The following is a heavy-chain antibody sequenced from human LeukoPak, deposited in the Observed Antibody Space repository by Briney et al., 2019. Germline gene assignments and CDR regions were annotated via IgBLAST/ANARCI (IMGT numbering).Heavy chain of an antibody. CDR1: GYTFTGYY. D-gene: IGHD5-24*01. J-gene: IGHJ4*02. V-gene: IGHV1-2*02. CDR2: INPNSGGT. CDR3: ARGREDGYNYYFDY. Sequence: ASVKVSCKASGYTFTGYYMHWVRQAPGQGLEWMGWINPNSGGTNYAQKFQGRVTMTRDTSISTAYMELSRLRSDDTAVYYCARGREDGYNYYFDYWGQGTLVTVSS.